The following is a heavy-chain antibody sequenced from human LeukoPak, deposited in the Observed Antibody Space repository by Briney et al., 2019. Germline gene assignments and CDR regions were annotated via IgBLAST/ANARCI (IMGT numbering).Heavy chain of an antibody. V-gene: IGHV4-61*01. CDR3: AREAMYSYGNNFDY. Sequence: SETLSLTCTVSGGSVSSGSYYWSWIRQPPGKGLEWIGYIYYSGSTNYNPSLKSRVTISVDTSKNQFSLKLSSVTAADTAVYHCAREAMYSYGNNFDYWGQGTLVTVSS. J-gene: IGHJ4*02. CDR2: IYYSGST. D-gene: IGHD5-18*01. CDR1: GGSVSSGSYY.